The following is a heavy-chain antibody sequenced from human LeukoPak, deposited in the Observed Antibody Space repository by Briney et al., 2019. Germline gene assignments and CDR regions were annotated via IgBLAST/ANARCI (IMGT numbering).Heavy chain of an antibody. Sequence: SETLSLTCAVYGGSFSGYYWSWISQPPGKGLEWIGEINHSGSTNYNPSLKSRVTISVDTSKNQFSLKLSSVTAADTAVYYCASLAPFYCSSTSCYTGGWFDPWGQGTLITVSS. V-gene: IGHV4-34*01. CDR3: ASLAPFYCSSTSCYTGGWFDP. D-gene: IGHD2-2*02. J-gene: IGHJ5*02. CDR1: GGSFSGYY. CDR2: INHSGST.